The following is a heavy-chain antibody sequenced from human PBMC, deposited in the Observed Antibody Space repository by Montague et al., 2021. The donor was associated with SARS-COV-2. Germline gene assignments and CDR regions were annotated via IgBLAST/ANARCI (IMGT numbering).Heavy chain of an antibody. J-gene: IGHJ6*02. CDR3: AKNRAIFWFGEGRESMDA. V-gene: IGHV3-30*18. CDR1: GFSFNNFG. D-gene: IGHD3-10*01. CDR2: ISYDGSVK. Sequence: SLRLSCAASGFSFNNFGMHWVRQAPGKGLEWVAVISYDGSVKYYADFLRGRFSISKDNSKNTVYLQMNSLRPDDTAVYYCAKNRAIFWFGEGRESMDAWGQGTTVTVS.